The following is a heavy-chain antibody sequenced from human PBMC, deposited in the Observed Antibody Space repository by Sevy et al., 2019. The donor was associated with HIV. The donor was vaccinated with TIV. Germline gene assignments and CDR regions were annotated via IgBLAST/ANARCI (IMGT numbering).Heavy chain of an antibody. D-gene: IGHD2-2*01. CDR2: ISGSGGST. CDR3: AKGYRSSTSY. Sequence: GESLKISCAASGFTFSSYAMSWVRQAPGKGLEWVSAISGSGGSTYYADSVKGRFTISRDNSKNTLYLQMNSLRAEDTAVYYCAKGYRSSTSYWGQGTLVTVSS. J-gene: IGHJ4*02. CDR1: GFTFSSYA. V-gene: IGHV3-23*01.